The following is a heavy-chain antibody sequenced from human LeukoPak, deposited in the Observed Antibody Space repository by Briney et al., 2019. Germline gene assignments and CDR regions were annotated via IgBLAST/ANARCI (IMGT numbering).Heavy chain of an antibody. CDR3: AKPTVGGVQLWSLFDY. CDR1: EFTFSSYS. Sequence: PGGSLRLSCAASEFTFSSYSMNWVRQAPGKGLEWVSSISSSSSYIYYADSVKGRFTISRDNAKNTLYLQMNSLRAEDTAVYYCAKPTVGGVQLWSLFDYWGQGTLVTVSS. J-gene: IGHJ4*02. V-gene: IGHV3-21*04. CDR2: ISSSSSYI. D-gene: IGHD5-18*01.